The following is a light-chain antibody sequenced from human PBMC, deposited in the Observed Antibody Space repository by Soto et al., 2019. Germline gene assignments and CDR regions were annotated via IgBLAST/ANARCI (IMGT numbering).Light chain of an antibody. CDR1: SSNIGAGYD. CDR2: ANS. CDR3: QSYDSSTIVSKV. J-gene: IGLJ1*01. Sequence: QSVLTLPPSVSGAPGQRVTISCSGSSSNIGAGYDVQWYRQFPGTAPKLIIYANSDRPSGVPDRFSGSKSGTSASLAITGIQAEDEADYYCQSYDSSTIVSKVFGTGIQVTVL. V-gene: IGLV1-40*01.